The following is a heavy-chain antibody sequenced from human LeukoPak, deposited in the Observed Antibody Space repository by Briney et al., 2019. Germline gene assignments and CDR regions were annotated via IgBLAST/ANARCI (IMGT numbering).Heavy chain of an antibody. D-gene: IGHD4-17*01. J-gene: IGHJ2*01. CDR2: INPSGGST. CDR3: ARDPDDYGDYAGYFDL. Sequence: ASVKVSCKASGYTFTSYYMHWVRQAPGQGLEWMGIINPSGGSTSYAQKFQGRVTMTRDMSTSTVYMELSSLRSEDTAVYYCARDPDDYGDYAGYFDLWGRGTLVTVSS. CDR1: GYTFTSYY. V-gene: IGHV1-46*01.